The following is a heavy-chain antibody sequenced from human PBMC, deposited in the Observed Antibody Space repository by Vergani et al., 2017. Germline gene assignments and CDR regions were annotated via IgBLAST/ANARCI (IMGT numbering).Heavy chain of an antibody. CDR3: ARGVVVPAAMGDV. CDR2: IYTSGST. D-gene: IGHD2-2*01. V-gene: IGHV4-61*02. Sequence: QLQESGPGLVKPSQTLSLTCTVSGGSISSGSYYWSWIRQPAGKGLEWIGRIYTSGSTNYNPSLKSRVTISVDTSKNQFSLKLSSVTAADTAVYYCARGVVVPAAMGDVWGQGTTVTVSS. CDR1: GGSISSGSYY. J-gene: IGHJ6*02.